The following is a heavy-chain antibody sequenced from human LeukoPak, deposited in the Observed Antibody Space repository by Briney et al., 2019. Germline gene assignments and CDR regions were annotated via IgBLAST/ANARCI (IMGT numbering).Heavy chain of an antibody. V-gene: IGHV1-2*02. CDR1: GFTFTAYQ. J-gene: IGHJ4*02. CDR2: INPNGGDT. Sequence: ASVKVSCKASGFTFTAYQIHWVRQAPGQGLEWIGWINPNGGDTKYPQKFQGRVIMTRDMSINTAYMELSSLRSDDTAVYYCAGRSVPGPFDYWGQGTLVTVSS. D-gene: IGHD6-19*01. CDR3: AGRSVPGPFDY.